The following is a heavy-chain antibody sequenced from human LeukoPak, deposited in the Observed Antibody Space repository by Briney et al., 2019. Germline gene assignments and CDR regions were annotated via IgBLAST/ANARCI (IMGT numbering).Heavy chain of an antibody. CDR3: ARLGGIFYFDY. CDR1: GGSFSGYY. CDR2: INHSGST. V-gene: IGHV4-34*01. Sequence: PETLSLTCAVYGGSFSGYYWSWIRQPPGKGLEWIGEINHSGSTNYNPSLKSRVTISVDTSKNQFSLKLSSVTAADTAVYYCARLGGIFYFDYWGQGTLVTVSS. J-gene: IGHJ4*02. D-gene: IGHD1-26*01.